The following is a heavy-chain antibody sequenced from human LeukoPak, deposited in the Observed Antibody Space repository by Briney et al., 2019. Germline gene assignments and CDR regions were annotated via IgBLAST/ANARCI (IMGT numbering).Heavy chain of an antibody. J-gene: IGHJ6*03. CDR1: GGSISSYY. CDR2: IFTSGST. V-gene: IGHV4-4*07. D-gene: IGHD1/OR15-1a*01. CDR3: ARTRNWNNGPYYSYYMDV. Sequence: SETLSLTCTVSGGSISSYYGSWIRQPAGRGLEWIGRIFTSGSTNYNPSLKSRVTISVDKSKNQFSLKLSSVTAADTAVYYCARTRNWNNGPYYSYYMDVWGKGTTVTVSS.